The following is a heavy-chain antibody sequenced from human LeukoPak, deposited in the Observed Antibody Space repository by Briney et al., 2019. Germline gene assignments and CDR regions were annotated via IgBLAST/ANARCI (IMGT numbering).Heavy chain of an antibody. Sequence: GGSLRLSCAASGFTFSSYSVNWVRQAPGKGLEWVSSISSSDSYIYYADSVKGRFTISRDNAKNSLYLQMNSLRAEDTAVYYCARGGAMVRGVSPLDYWGQGTLVTVSS. CDR3: ARGGAMVRGVSPLDY. CDR1: GFTFSSYS. J-gene: IGHJ4*02. V-gene: IGHV3-21*01. CDR2: ISSSDSYI. D-gene: IGHD3-10*01.